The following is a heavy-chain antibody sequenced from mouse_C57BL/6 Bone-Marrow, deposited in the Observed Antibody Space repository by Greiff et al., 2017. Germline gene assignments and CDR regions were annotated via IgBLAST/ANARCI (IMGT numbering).Heavy chain of an antibody. Sequence: EVQLVESGGGLVQPGESLKLSCESNEYEFPSHDMSWVRKTPEKRLELVAAINSDGGSTYYPDTMERRFIISRDNTKKTLYLPMSSLRSEDTALYYCARQRYYGSSYGWYFDVWGTGTTVTVSS. J-gene: IGHJ1*03. D-gene: IGHD1-1*01. V-gene: IGHV5-2*01. CDR2: INSDGGST. CDR1: EYEFPSHD. CDR3: ARQRYYGSSYGWYFDV.